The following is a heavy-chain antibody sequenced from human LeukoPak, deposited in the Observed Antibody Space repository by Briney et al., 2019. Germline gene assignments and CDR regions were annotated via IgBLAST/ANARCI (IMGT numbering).Heavy chain of an antibody. Sequence: TSETLSLTCTVSGGSISSYYWSWIRQPPGKGLEWIGYIYYSGSTNYNPSLKSRVTISVDTSKNQFSLKLSSVTAADTAVYYCARDRGGYSYGLSIVDYWGQGTLVTVSS. D-gene: IGHD5-18*01. J-gene: IGHJ4*02. CDR1: GGSISSYY. CDR3: ARDRGGYSYGLSIVDY. V-gene: IGHV4-59*01. CDR2: IYYSGST.